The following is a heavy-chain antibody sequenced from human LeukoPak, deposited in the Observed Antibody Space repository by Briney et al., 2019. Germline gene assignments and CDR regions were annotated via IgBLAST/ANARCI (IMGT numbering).Heavy chain of an antibody. CDR1: GFTFSSYG. Sequence: GRSLRLSCAASGFTFSSYGMHWVRQAPGKGLEWVAVISYDGSNKYYADSVKGRFTISRDNSKNTLYPQMNSLRAEDTAVYYCGKNGLGQWLVPFDYWGQGTLVTVSS. D-gene: IGHD6-19*01. CDR2: ISYDGSNK. J-gene: IGHJ4*02. V-gene: IGHV3-30*18. CDR3: GKNGLGQWLVPFDY.